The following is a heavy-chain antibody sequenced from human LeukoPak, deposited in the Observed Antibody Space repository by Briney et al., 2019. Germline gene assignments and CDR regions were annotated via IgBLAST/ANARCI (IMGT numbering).Heavy chain of an antibody. V-gene: IGHV3-74*01. CDR1: GFTFSGYW. D-gene: IGHD6-6*01. J-gene: IGHJ4*02. CDR2: INTDGSTT. Sequence: GGSLRLSCATSGFTFSGYWMHWVRQAPGKGLVWVSRINTDGSTTSYADSVRGRLTISRDNSKNTLYLQMNSLRAEDTAVYYCAKVSQSSSSFSDYFDYWGQGTLVTVSS. CDR3: AKVSQSSSSFSDYFDY.